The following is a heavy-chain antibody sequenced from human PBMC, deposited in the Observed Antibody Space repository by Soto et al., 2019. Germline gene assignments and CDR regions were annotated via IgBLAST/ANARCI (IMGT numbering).Heavy chain of an antibody. CDR2: IIPIFGTA. J-gene: IGHJ4*02. CDR1: GGTFSSYA. V-gene: IGHV1-69*13. D-gene: IGHD3-16*02. Sequence: RASVKVSCKASGGTFSSYAISWVRQAPGQGLEWMGGIIPIFGTANYAQKFQGRVTITADESTSTAYMELSSLRSEDTAVYYCARGGITFGGVIVALFDYWGQRTLVTVSS. CDR3: ARGGITFGGVIVALFDY.